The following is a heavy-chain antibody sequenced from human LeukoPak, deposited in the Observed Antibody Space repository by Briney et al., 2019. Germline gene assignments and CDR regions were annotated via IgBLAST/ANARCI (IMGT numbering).Heavy chain of an antibody. J-gene: IGHJ6*02. V-gene: IGHV1-69*13. Sequence: SVKVSCKASGGTFSSYAISWVRQAPGQGLEWMGGIIPIFGTANYAQKFQGRVTITAGESTSTAYMELSSLRSEDTAVYYCALTREYYYYYYGMDVWGQGTTVTVSS. CDR1: GGTFSSYA. CDR3: ALTREYYYYYYGMDV. CDR2: IIPIFGTA. D-gene: IGHD1/OR15-1a*01.